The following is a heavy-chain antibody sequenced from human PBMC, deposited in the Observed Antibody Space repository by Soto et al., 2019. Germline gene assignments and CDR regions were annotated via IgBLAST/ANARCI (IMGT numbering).Heavy chain of an antibody. CDR1: GFTFDDYA. Sequence: EVQLVESGGGLVQPGRSLRLSCAASGFTFDDYAMHWVRQAPGKGLEWVSGISWNSGSIGYADSVKGRFTISRDNAKNSLYLQMNSLRAEDTALYYCAKFYDSSGYTYVHYWGQGTLVTVSS. D-gene: IGHD3-22*01. J-gene: IGHJ4*02. V-gene: IGHV3-9*01. CDR2: ISWNSGSI. CDR3: AKFYDSSGYTYVHY.